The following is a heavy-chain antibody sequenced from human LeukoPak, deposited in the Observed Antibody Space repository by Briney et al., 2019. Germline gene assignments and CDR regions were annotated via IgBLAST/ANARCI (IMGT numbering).Heavy chain of an antibody. J-gene: IGHJ5*02. CDR2: LHNSGST. D-gene: IGHD6-13*01. CDR1: GDSINTNN. CDR3: ARDPLRSSFDP. Sequence: SETLSLTCTVSGDSINTNNHWAWIRQPAGKGLEWIGRLHNSGSTYYNPSLQSRVTISVDTSKNQFSLKMTSATAADTAVYFCARDPLRSSFDPWGQGILVTVSS. V-gene: IGHV4-4*07.